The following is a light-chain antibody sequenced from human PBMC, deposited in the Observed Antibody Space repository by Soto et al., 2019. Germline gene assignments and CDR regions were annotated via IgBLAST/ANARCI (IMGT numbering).Light chain of an antibody. Sequence: QSALTQPPPASGSPGQSVTISCTGTSSDVGGYNYVSWYQQHPGKAPQLIIYDVSKRPSGVPDRFSGSKSGNTASLTVSGLQAEDEADYFCNSYGGSNNYVIFGGGTKLTVL. CDR2: DVS. J-gene: IGLJ2*01. V-gene: IGLV2-8*01. CDR1: SSDVGGYNY. CDR3: NSYGGSNNYVI.